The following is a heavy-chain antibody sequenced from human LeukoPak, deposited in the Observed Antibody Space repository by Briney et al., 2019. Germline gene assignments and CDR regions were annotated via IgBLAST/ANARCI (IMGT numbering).Heavy chain of an antibody. CDR3: AKGLLRFLEWTFDP. V-gene: IGHV3-30*02. Sequence: PGGSLRLSCAASVFTFSSYGMHWVRPAPAKGLEWVAFIRADGSNKSYADSVKGRLTISRDNSKNTVYLQMNSLRAEDTAVYYCAKGLLRFLEWTFDPWGQGTLVTVSS. D-gene: IGHD3-3*01. J-gene: IGHJ5*02. CDR1: VFTFSSYG. CDR2: IRADGSNK.